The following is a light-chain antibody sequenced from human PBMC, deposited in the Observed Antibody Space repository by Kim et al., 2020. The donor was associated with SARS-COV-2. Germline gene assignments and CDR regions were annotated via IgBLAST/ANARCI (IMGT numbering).Light chain of an antibody. J-gene: IGLJ2*01. CDR3: SAWDISLDDGVL. Sequence: QQGAISCSGGTSIFGARPVSWFQHLPGTAPRLLIYDNNKRDSGVPDRFSGSTSGTSAALDISGLQTGDEAYYYCSAWDISLDDGVLFGGGTKVTVL. V-gene: IGLV1-51*01. CDR1: TSIFGARP. CDR2: DNN.